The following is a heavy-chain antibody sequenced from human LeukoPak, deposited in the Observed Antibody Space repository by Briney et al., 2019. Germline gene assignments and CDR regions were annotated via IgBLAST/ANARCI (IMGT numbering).Heavy chain of an antibody. Sequence: GGSLRLSCAPSGFVFSNYARNWVRQAPGKGLEYVSAITGDGSTPYYANSVKGRFTISRDNSRNTLYLQMGSLRSEDMAVYYCARVGFSGYDSWGQGTLVTVSS. D-gene: IGHD5-12*01. CDR1: GFVFSNYA. J-gene: IGHJ5*02. CDR2: ITGDGSTP. V-gene: IGHV3-64*01. CDR3: ARVGFSGYDS.